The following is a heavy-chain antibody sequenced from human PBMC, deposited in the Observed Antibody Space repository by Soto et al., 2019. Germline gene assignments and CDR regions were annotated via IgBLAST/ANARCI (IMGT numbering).Heavy chain of an antibody. J-gene: IGHJ6*02. D-gene: IGHD4-17*01. CDR3: ARTTVVIHYYYYYGMYV. CDR1: GGTFSSYA. V-gene: IGHV1-69*12. Sequence: QVQLVQSGAEVKKPGSSVKVSCKASGGTFSSYAISWVRQAPGQGLEWMGGIIPIFGTANYAQKFQGRVTITADESTSTAYMELSSLRSEDTAVYYCARTTVVIHYYYYYGMYVWGQGTTVTVSS. CDR2: IIPIFGTA.